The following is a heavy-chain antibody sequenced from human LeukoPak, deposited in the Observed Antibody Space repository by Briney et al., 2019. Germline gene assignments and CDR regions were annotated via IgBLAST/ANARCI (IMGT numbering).Heavy chain of an antibody. V-gene: IGHV3-23*01. CDR2: ISGSGGST. CDR1: GFTFSSYA. D-gene: IGHD6-6*01. J-gene: IGHJ4*02. Sequence: GGSLRLSCAASGFTFSSYAMSWVRQAPGKGLEWVSAISGSGGSTYYADSVKGRFTISRDNSKNTLYLQMNSLRAEDTAVYYCAKERESGEQLVLRVTEFDYWGQGTLVTVSS. CDR3: AKERESGEQLVLRVTEFDY.